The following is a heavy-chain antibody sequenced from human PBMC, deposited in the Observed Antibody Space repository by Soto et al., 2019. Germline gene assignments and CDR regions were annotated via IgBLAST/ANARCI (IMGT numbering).Heavy chain of an antibody. D-gene: IGHD3-16*01. Sequence: GGSLRLSCAASGFTFSNAWMSWVRQAPGKGLEWVGRIKSKTDGGTTDYAAPVKGRFTISRDDSKNTLYQKRNSMKTEETVVYSWTADPGWGMGLGAFDIWGQGAMVTVSS. CDR2: IKSKTDGGTT. J-gene: IGHJ3*02. CDR3: TADPGWGMGLGAFDI. CDR1: GFTFSNAW. V-gene: IGHV3-15*01.